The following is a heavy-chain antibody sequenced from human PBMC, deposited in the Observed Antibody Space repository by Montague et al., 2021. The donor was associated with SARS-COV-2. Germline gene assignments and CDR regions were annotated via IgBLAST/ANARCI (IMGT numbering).Heavy chain of an antibody. D-gene: IGHD2-2*01. V-gene: IGHV4-61*02. CDR2: IYTSGST. Sequence: TLSLTCTVSGGSFSSGSYYWSWIRQPAGKGLEWIGRIYTSGSTNSNPSLKSPVTISVDTSKNRFSLKLSTVTAADTAVYYCARGKAGYFVVVPAVPLAYGMDVWGQGTTVT. CDR3: ARGKAGYFVVVPAVPLAYGMDV. CDR1: GGSFSSGSYY. J-gene: IGHJ6*02.